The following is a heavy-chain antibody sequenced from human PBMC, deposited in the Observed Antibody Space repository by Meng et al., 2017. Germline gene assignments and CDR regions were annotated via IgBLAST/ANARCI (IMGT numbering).Heavy chain of an antibody. CDR3: FGHIDY. J-gene: IGHJ4*02. CDR1: GFYFPNAY. Sequence: GESLKISCAASGFYFPNAYMSWARQAPGKGLEWVGRIKSNPDGGIIDYAAAVKGRFTISRDDSKNMVYLQMNSLKSEDTAVYYCFGHIDYWGQGTLVTVSS. D-gene: IGHD3-16*01. CDR2: IKSNPDGGII. V-gene: IGHV3-15*01.